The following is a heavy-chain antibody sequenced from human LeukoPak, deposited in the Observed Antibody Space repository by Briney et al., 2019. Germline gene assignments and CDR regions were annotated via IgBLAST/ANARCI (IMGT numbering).Heavy chain of an antibody. J-gene: IGHJ4*02. Sequence: GRSLRLSCAGSGFTFGGYGMHWFRQTPGKGLEWVAFIAYDGSSAFYADSVKGRFTISKDNSKNTMSVQMDDLRAEDTAVYYCTRYNNDLFDCWGQGTLVTVSS. CDR2: IAYDGSSA. D-gene: IGHD1-14*01. V-gene: IGHV3-33*01. CDR1: GFTFGGYG. CDR3: TRYNNDLFDC.